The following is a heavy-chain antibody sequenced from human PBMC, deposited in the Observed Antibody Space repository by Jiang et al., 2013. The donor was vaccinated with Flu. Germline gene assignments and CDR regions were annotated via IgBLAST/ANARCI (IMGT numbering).Heavy chain of an antibody. J-gene: IGHJ1*01. CDR1: YY. D-gene: IGHD3-22*01. CDR3: AXRGAMIVGEYFQH. Sequence: YYMHWVRQAPGQGLEWMGIXNPSGGSTSYAQKFQGRVTMTRDTSTSTVYMELSSLRSEDTAVYYCAXRGAMIVGEYFQHWGQGTLVTVSS. V-gene: IGHV1-46*01. CDR2: XNPSGGST.